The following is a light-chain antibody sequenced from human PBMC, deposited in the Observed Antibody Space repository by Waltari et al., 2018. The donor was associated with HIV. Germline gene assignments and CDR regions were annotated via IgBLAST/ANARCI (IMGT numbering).Light chain of an antibody. CDR1: SSNIGSNY. Sequence: QSVLTQPPSASGTPGQRVTISCSGSSSNIGSNYVYWYQQLPGTAPKLLIYRNKQRPSGVPDRVSGSKSGTSASLAISGLRSEDEADYYCAAWDDSLSGPGVFGGGTKLTVL. CDR2: RNK. V-gene: IGLV1-47*01. J-gene: IGLJ3*02. CDR3: AAWDDSLSGPGV.